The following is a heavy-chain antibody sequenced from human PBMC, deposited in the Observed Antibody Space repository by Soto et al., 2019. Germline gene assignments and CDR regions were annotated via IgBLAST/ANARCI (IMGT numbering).Heavy chain of an antibody. J-gene: IGHJ2*01. CDR1: GFTFSSSA. CDR2: ITGRTSST. Sequence: EVQLMESGGGLVQPGGSLRLSCAASGFTFSSSAMSWVRQAPGKGLEWVSVITGRTSSTYYADSVKGRFTISRDTSKNMVYLQMDSLRAEDTAIYYCANDRWYFDVWGRGTLVTVSS. V-gene: IGHV3-23*01. CDR3: ANDRWYFDV.